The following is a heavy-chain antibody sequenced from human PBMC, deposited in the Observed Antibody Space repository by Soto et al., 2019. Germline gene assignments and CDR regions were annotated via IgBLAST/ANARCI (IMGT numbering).Heavy chain of an antibody. Sequence: QVQLVQSGAEVRKPGSSVKVSCKASGGTFSRHAISWVRQAPGQGLEWMGGIIPIFGTANHAQKFQGRVTIIADESTSTVYMELSSLRSEDTAMYYCAKDYSSGWYRGSYYYYGMDVWGQGTTVTVSS. D-gene: IGHD6-19*01. V-gene: IGHV1-69*01. CDR1: GGTFSRHA. CDR2: IIPIFGTA. J-gene: IGHJ6*02. CDR3: AKDYSSGWYRGSYYYYGMDV.